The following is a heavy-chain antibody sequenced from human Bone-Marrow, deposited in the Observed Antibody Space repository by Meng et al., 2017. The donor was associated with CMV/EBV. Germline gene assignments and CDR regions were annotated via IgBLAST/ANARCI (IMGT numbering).Heavy chain of an antibody. D-gene: IGHD2-2*02. CDR3: AREALTAIVVVPAAIASYFDY. J-gene: IGHJ4*02. CDR2: IIPILGIA. Sequence: SVKVSCKASGGTFSSYAISWVRQAPGQGLEWMGGIIPILGIANYAQKFQGRVTITADKSTSTAYMELSSLRSEDTAVYYCAREALTAIVVVPAAIASYFDYWGQGTLVTVSS. CDR1: GGTFSSYA. V-gene: IGHV1-69*10.